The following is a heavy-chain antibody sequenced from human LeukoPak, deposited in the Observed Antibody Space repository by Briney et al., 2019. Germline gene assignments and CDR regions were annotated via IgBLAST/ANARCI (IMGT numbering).Heavy chain of an antibody. CDR2: ISKNGGST. V-gene: IGHV3-64*01. D-gene: IGHD6-19*01. Sequence: PGGSLRLSCAASGFTLSSYSMHWVRQAPAKGLEFVSAISKNGGSTYYANSVKGRFTISRDISKNTLYLQIGSLRPEDMAVYYCARVDSGSACASWGQGILVTVSS. J-gene: IGHJ1*01. CDR3: ARVDSGSACAS. CDR1: GFTLSSYS.